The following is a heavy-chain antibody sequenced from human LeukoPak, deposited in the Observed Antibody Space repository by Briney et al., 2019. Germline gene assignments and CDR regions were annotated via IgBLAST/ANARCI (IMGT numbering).Heavy chain of an antibody. CDR1: GFTFSSYG. V-gene: IGHV3-30*03. Sequence: GGSLRLSCAASGFTFSSYGMHWVRQAPGKGLEWVAVISYDGSNKYYADSVKGRFTISRDNSKNTLYLQMNSLRAEDTAVYYCTRHNYGDSYNWFDPWGQGTLVTVSS. CDR2: ISYDGSNK. J-gene: IGHJ5*02. D-gene: IGHD4-17*01. CDR3: TRHNYGDSYNWFDP.